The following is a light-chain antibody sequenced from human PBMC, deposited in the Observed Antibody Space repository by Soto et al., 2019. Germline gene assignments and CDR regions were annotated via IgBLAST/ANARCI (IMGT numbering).Light chain of an antibody. J-gene: IGKJ3*01. CDR3: QKYDTAPFT. CDR2: AAS. Sequence: DIQMTQSPSSLSASIGDRVTITCRASQGISKYLAWYQQKPGKVPKVLIYAASTLQSGVPSRFSGSGSGTDFTLTISSLQPEDVATYFCQKYDTAPFTFGPGTKVDIK. CDR1: QGISKY. V-gene: IGKV1-27*01.